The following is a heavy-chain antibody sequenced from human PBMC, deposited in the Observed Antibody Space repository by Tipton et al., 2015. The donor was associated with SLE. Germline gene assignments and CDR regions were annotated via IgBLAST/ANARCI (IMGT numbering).Heavy chain of an antibody. V-gene: IGHV4-34*01. CDR3: ARPGRYSGSWYTRRAFDI. Sequence: TLSLTCAVDGASFSGYYWGWVRHPQGKGLEWVGEVNHSGSTNYNPSLASRVTISVDTSKNQFSLKLTSVTAADTAVYYCARPGRYSGSWYTRRAFDIWDEGTMVTVSS. D-gene: IGHD6-13*01. CDR1: GASFSGYY. CDR2: VNHSGST. J-gene: IGHJ3*02.